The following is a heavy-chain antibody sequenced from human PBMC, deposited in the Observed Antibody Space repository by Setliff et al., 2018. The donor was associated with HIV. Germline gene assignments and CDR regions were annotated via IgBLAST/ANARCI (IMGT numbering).Heavy chain of an antibody. J-gene: IGHJ3*02. D-gene: IGHD3-22*01. CDR1: GGSISSSSYY. CDR3: ARRGYYDSSSYNDAFDI. Sequence: LSLTCTVSGGSISSSSYYWGWIRQPPGKRLEWLGSIYSSGSPSYNPSLSSRLTISVDTSKNHVSLRLSSVTAADTAVYYCARRGYYDSSSYNDAFDIWGQGTMVTVS. CDR2: IYSSGSP. V-gene: IGHV4-39*02.